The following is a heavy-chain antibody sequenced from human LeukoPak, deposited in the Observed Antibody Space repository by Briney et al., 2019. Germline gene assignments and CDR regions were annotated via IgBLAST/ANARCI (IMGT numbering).Heavy chain of an antibody. Sequence: SETLSLTCTVSGGSITNYYWNWIRQPPGKGLEWIGYVFYSGSTNYNPSLKSRVTISVGTSKNQFSLKLTSVTAADTALYYCARDAVTYDAFDIWGQGTMVTVSS. D-gene: IGHD2-21*02. V-gene: IGHV4-59*01. CDR3: ARDAVTYDAFDI. CDR1: GGSITNYY. J-gene: IGHJ3*02. CDR2: VFYSGST.